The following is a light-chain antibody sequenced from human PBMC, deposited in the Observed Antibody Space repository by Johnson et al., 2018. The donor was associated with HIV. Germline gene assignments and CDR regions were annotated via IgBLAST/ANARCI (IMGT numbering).Light chain of an antibody. V-gene: IGLV1-51*01. CDR3: GTWDSSLSVYV. CDR2: DNN. CDR1: SSNIGKNY. Sequence: QSVLTQPPSVSAAPGQKVTISCSGSSSNIGKNYVSWYQQLPGTAPKLLIYDNNNRPSGIPDRFSGSKSGTSATLGITGLQNGDEADYYCGTWDSSLSVYVFGTGTKVTVL. J-gene: IGLJ1*01.